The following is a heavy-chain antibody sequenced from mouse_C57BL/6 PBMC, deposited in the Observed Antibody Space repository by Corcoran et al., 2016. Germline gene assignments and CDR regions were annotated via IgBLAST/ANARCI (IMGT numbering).Heavy chain of an antibody. V-gene: IGHV9-3*01. CDR1: GYTFTTYG. CDR2: INTYSGVP. CDR3: AREPFAMDY. J-gene: IGHJ4*01. Sequence: QIQLVQSGPELKKPGETVKISCKASGYTFTTYGMSWVKQAPGKGFKWMGWINTYSGVPTYADDFKGRFAFSLETSASTAYLQINNLKNEDTATYFCAREPFAMDYWGQGTSVTVSS. D-gene: IGHD6-1*01.